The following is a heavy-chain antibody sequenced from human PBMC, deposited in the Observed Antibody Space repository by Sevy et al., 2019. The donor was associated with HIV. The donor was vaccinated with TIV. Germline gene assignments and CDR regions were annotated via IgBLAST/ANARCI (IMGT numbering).Heavy chain of an antibody. D-gene: IGHD6-19*01. Sequence: ASVKVSCKASGYTFTSYGISWVRHAPGQGLEWMGWISDYNRNTNYAQKLQGRVTMTTDTSTSTAYMELRSLRSDDTAVYYCARISGYSSGWPQDYYFDYWGQGTLVTVSS. CDR1: GYTFTSYG. CDR3: ARISGYSSGWPQDYYFDY. CDR2: ISDYNRNT. J-gene: IGHJ4*02. V-gene: IGHV1-18*01.